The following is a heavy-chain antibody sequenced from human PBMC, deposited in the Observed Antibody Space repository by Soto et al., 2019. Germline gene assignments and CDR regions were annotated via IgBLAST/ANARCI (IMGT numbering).Heavy chain of an antibody. J-gene: IGHJ4*02. D-gene: IGHD5-12*01. CDR1: GGSISSYY. CDR2: IYYSGST. Sequence: SETLSLTCTVSGGSISSYYWSWIRQPPGKGLEWIGYIYYSGSTNYNPSLKSRVTISVDTSKNQFSLKLSSVTAADTAVYYCARTRGYELPIAFFDYWGQGTLVTVSS. V-gene: IGHV4-59*01. CDR3: ARTRGYELPIAFFDY.